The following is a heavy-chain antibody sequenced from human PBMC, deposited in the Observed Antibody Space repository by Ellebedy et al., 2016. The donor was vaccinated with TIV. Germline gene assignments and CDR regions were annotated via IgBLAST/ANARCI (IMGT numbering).Heavy chain of an antibody. CDR3: ARHHYDSASFDP. J-gene: IGHJ5*02. CDR1: GNSFTSYW. CDR2: IDPSDSYT. V-gene: IGHV5-10-1*01. Sequence: GESLKISCQGSGNSFTSYWISWVRQMPGKGLEWMGRIDPSDSYTNYSPSFQGHVTISADKSINTAYLQWSSLKASDTAIYYCARHHYDSASFDPWGQGTLVTVSS. D-gene: IGHD3-22*01.